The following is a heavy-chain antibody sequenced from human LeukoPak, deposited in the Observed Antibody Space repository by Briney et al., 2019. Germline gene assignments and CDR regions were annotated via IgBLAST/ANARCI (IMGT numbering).Heavy chain of an antibody. D-gene: IGHD2-2*01. CDR3: ARGGYCSSTSCYYYFDY. CDR2: ISAYNGNT. CDR1: GYTFTSYG. J-gene: IGHJ4*02. Sequence: ASVKVSCKASGYTFTSYGISRVRQAPGQGLEWMGWISAYNGNTNYAQKLQGRVTMTTDTSTSTAYMELRSLRSDDTAVYYCARGGYCSSTSCYYYFDYWGQGTLVTVSS. V-gene: IGHV1-18*01.